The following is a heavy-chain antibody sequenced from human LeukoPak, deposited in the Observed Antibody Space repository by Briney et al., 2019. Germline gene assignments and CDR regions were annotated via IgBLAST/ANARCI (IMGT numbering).Heavy chain of an antibody. Sequence: SETLSLTCTVSGGSISSYYWSWIRQPPGKGLEWIGYIYYSGSTNYNPSLKSRVTISVDTSKNQFSLKLSSVTAADTAVYYCARGGYPGYYMDVWGKGTTVTVSS. D-gene: IGHD6-13*01. J-gene: IGHJ6*03. V-gene: IGHV4-59*01. CDR3: ARGGYPGYYMDV. CDR1: GGSISSYY. CDR2: IYYSGST.